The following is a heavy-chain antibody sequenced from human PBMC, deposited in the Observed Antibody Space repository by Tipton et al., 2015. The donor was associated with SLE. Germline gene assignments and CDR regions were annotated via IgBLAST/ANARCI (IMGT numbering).Heavy chain of an antibody. D-gene: IGHD2-15*01. CDR3: SASLLPLYGMDV. Sequence: GSLRLSCAASGFTVSSNYMNWVRQAPGKGLEWVSVIYSGGATYYADSVKGRFTISRDNSKNTLYLQMNSLRAEDTAVYYCSASLLPLYGMDVWGQGTTVTVSS. J-gene: IGHJ6*02. CDR2: IYSGGAT. CDR1: GFTVSSNY. V-gene: IGHV3-53*05.